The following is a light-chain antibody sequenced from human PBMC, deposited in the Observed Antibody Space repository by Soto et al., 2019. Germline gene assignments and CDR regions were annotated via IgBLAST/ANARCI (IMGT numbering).Light chain of an antibody. Sequence: QSVLTQPPSASGTPGQRVTISCSGSSSNIGSNYVYWYQQLPGTAPKLLIYSNNQRPSGVPDRLSGSKSGTSASLAISGLRSEDEADYYCAAWDDSLSGYVVGNGTKVTVL. V-gene: IGLV1-47*02. CDR1: SSNIGSNY. CDR3: AAWDDSLSGYV. CDR2: SNN. J-gene: IGLJ1*01.